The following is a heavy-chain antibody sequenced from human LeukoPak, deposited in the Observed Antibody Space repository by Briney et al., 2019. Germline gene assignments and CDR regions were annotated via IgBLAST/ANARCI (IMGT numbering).Heavy chain of an antibody. CDR3: ARGLRYFDWSPLYYFDY. Sequence: LETLSLTCTVSGGSISSSSYYWGWIRQPPGKGLEWIGSIYYSGSTYYNPSLKSRVTISVDTSKNQFSLKLSSVTAADTAVYYCARGLRYFDWSPLYYFDYWGQGTLVTVSS. CDR1: GGSISSSSYY. J-gene: IGHJ4*02. CDR2: IYYSGST. D-gene: IGHD3-9*01. V-gene: IGHV4-39*07.